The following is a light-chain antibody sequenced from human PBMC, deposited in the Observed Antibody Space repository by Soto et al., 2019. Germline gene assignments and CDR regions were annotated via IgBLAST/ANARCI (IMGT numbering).Light chain of an antibody. CDR3: GAWDSSLMGVV. CDR1: SSDVGAYIF. CDR2: DVN. V-gene: IGLV2-8*01. Sequence: QSALTQPPSASGSPGQSVTISCTGTSSDVGAYIFVSWYQQHPGKAPKLMVYDVNRRPPGVPDRFFGSKSGNTASLTVSGLQAEDEADYYCGAWDSSLMGVVFGGGTKLTVL. J-gene: IGLJ2*01.